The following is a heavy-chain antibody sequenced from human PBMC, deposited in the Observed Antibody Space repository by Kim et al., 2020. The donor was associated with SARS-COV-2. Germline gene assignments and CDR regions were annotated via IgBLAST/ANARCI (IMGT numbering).Heavy chain of an antibody. V-gene: IGHV3-21*01. Sequence: ADSVKGRFTISRDNAKNSLYLQMNSLRAEDTAVYYCARDEMTTVTGFDYWGQGTLVTVSS. J-gene: IGHJ4*02. CDR3: ARDEMTTVTGFDY. D-gene: IGHD4-17*01.